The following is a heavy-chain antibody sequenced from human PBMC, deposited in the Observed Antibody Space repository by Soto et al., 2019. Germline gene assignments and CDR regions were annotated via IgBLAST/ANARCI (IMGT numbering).Heavy chain of an antibody. D-gene: IGHD3-16*01. CDR1: GDAMSSNY. CDR2: VYYAGAT. V-gene: IGHV4-59*01. Sequence: QVQLQESGPGLVRPSETLSLTCTVSGDAMSSNYWSWIRQPPGKGLEWIGYVYYAGATSYNPSLNRRLTISADKFKSQLPRKLSSVTAAAPAIYYCARAMGDWGTYYYYNGIDVWTQGTTVTVSS. CDR3: ARAMGDWGTYYYYNGIDV. J-gene: IGHJ6*02.